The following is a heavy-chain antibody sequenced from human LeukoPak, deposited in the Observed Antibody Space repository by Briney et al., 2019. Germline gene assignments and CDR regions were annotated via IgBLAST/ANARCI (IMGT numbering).Heavy chain of an antibody. CDR3: AREGLSGSYYGSFDY. J-gene: IGHJ4*02. Sequence: ASVKVFCKASGYTFTSYGISWVRQAPGQGLEWMGWISAYNGNTNYAQKLQGRVTMTTDTSTSTAYMELRSLRSDDTAVYYCAREGLSGSYYGSFDYWGQGTLVTVSS. CDR1: GYTFTSYG. D-gene: IGHD1-26*01. CDR2: ISAYNGNT. V-gene: IGHV1-18*01.